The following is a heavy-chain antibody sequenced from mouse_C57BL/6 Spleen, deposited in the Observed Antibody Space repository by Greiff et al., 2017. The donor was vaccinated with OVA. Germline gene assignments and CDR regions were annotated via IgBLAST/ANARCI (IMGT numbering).Heavy chain of an antibody. CDR3: ARRDLYWAHFDY. J-gene: IGHJ2*01. V-gene: IGHV1-26*01. D-gene: IGHD4-1*01. Sequence: VQLQQSGPELVKPGASVKISCKASGYTFTDYYMNWVKQSHGKSLEWIGDINPNNGGTSYNQKFKGKATLTVDKSSSTAYMELRSLTSEDSAVYYCARRDLYWAHFDYWGQGTTLTVSS. CDR1: GYTFTDYY. CDR2: INPNNGGT.